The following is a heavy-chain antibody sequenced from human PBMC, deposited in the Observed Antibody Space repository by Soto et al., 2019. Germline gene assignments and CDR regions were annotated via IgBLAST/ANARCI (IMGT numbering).Heavy chain of an antibody. J-gene: IGHJ4*02. CDR2: INPSGGST. D-gene: IGHD6-13*01. Sequence: GASVKVSCKSSEYTFTDYYIHWVRQAPGQGLEWMGLINPSGGSTSYAQKFQGRVTMTRDTSTSTVYMELSSLRSEDTSVYYCATAAYSTSGYDFWGQGTLVTVSS. CDR3: ATAAYSTSGYDF. CDR1: EYTFTDYY. V-gene: IGHV1-46*01.